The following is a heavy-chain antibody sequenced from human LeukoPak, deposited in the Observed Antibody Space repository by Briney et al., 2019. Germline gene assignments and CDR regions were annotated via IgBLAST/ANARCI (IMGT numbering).Heavy chain of an antibody. V-gene: IGHV4-59*01. J-gene: IGHJ5*02. CDR3: AREEIRSWFDP. CDR1: GGSISSYY. Sequence: SETLSLTCTVSGGSISSYYWSWIRQPPGKGLEWIGYIYYSGSTNYNPSLKSRATISVDTSKNQFSLKLSSVTAAATAVYSCAREEIRSWFDPWGQGPLVTVSS. D-gene: IGHD5-24*01. CDR2: IYYSGST.